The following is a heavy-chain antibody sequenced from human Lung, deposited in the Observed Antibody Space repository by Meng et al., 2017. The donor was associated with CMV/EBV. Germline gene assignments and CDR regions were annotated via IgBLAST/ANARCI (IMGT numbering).Heavy chain of an antibody. CDR1: GYTFTSYD. Sequence: ASXXVSXKASGYTFTSYDINWVRQATGQGLEWVGWMNPNSGNTGYAQKFQGVVTITADKSTSTAYMELSSLKSDDTAVYYCASALVRTVTTYYYCLYGLDVWGQGTTVTVSS. D-gene: IGHD2/OR15-2a*01. CDR3: ASALVRTVTTYYYCLYGLDV. V-gene: IGHV1-8*03. CDR2: MNPNSGNT. J-gene: IGHJ6*02.